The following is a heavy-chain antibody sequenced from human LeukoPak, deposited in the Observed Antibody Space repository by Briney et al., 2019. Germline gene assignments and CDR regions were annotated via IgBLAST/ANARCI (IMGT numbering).Heavy chain of an antibody. CDR1: GFSFSTSY. Sequence: PGGSLRLSCAASGFSFSTSYMNWVRQAPGKGLEWVSYISSSSSTIYYADSVKGRFTISRDNAKNSLFLQMNSLRGEDTAVYYRAPATSWSYHYGITVWGQGTTVTVSS. CDR2: ISSSSSTI. J-gene: IGHJ6*02. V-gene: IGHV3-48*01. D-gene: IGHD2-15*01. CDR3: APATSWSYHYGITV.